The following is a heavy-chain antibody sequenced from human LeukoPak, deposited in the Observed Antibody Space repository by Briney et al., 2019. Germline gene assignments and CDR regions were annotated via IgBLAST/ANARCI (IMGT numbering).Heavy chain of an antibody. CDR1: GFTFSSYA. Sequence: PGGSLRLSCAASGFTFSSYAMSWVRQAPGKGLEWVSVIHSGGSTYHADSVKGRFTISRDNSKNTLYLQMNGLRAEDTAVYYCATHRGTYWDYWGQGTLVTVSS. CDR2: IHSGGST. CDR3: ATHRGTYWDY. D-gene: IGHD1-26*01. J-gene: IGHJ4*02. V-gene: IGHV3-66*01.